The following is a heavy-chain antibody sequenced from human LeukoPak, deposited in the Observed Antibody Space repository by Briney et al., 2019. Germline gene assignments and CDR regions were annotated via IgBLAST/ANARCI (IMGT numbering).Heavy chain of an antibody. Sequence: GGSLRLSCAASGFTFSSYAMSWVRQAPGKGLEWVSAISGSGGSTYYADSVKGRFTISRDNSKNTLYLQMNSLRAEDTAVYYCAKDRDYYGDYGALFDYWGHGTLVTVSS. V-gene: IGHV3-23*01. CDR2: ISGSGGST. J-gene: IGHJ4*01. CDR1: GFTFSSYA. D-gene: IGHD4-17*01. CDR3: AKDRDYYGDYGALFDY.